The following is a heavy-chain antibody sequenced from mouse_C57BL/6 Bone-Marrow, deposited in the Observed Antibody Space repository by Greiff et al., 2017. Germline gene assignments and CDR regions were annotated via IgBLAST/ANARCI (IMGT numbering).Heavy chain of an antibody. CDR3: ARDNFWVAY. CDR1: GFTFSSYA. D-gene: IGHD1-3*01. Sequence: EVMLVESWGGLVKPGGSLKLSCAASGFTFSSYAMSWVRQTPEKRLEWVATISDGGSYTYYPDNVKGRFTISRDNAKNNLYLQMSHLKSEDTAMYYCARDNFWVAYWGQGTLVTVSA. J-gene: IGHJ3*01. CDR2: ISDGGSYT. V-gene: IGHV5-4*01.